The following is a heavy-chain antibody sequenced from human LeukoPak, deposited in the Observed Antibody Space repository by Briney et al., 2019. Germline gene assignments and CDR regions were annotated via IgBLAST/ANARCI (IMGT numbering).Heavy chain of an antibody. CDR2: IYYSGRT. CDR1: GGSFSGYY. CDR3: ARPDQRGYNYDYSAFDI. Sequence: SETLSLTCAVYGGSFSGYYWSWIRQPPGKGLEWIGSIYYSGRTYYNPSLKSRATISVDTSKNQFSLKLSSVTAADTAVYYCARPDQRGYNYDYSAFDIWGQGTMVTVSS. J-gene: IGHJ3*02. D-gene: IGHD5-18*01. V-gene: IGHV4-34*01.